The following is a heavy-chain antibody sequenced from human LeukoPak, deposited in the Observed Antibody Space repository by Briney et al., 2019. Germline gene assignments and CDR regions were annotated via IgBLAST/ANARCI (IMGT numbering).Heavy chain of an antibody. CDR1: GGSISSYY. Sequence: SETLSLTCTVSGGSISSYYWSWIRQPPGKGLEWIRYIYYSGSTNYNPSLKSRVTISVDTSKNQFSLKLSSVTAADTAVYYCARHNSNFWKRPDAFDIWGQGTMVTVSS. CDR2: IYYSGST. V-gene: IGHV4-59*01. CDR3: ARHNSNFWKRPDAFDI. J-gene: IGHJ3*02. D-gene: IGHD6-13*01.